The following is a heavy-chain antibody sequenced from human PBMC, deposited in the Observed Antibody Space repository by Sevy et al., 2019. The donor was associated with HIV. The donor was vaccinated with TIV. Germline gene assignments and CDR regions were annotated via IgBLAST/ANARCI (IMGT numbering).Heavy chain of an antibody. J-gene: IGHJ5*02. CDR1: GFTFSSYG. V-gene: IGHV3-30*18. D-gene: IGHD2-2*02. Sequence: GGSLRLSCAASGFTFSSYGMHWVRQAPGKGLEWVAVISYDGSNKYYADSVKGRFTISRDNSKNTLYLQMNSLRAEDTAEYYCAKDWGDIVVVPAAIRGFDPWGQGTLVTVSS. CDR3: AKDWGDIVVVPAAIRGFDP. CDR2: ISYDGSNK.